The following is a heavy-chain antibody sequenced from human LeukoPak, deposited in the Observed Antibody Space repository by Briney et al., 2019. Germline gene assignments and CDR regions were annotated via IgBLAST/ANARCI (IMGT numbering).Heavy chain of an antibody. V-gene: IGHV3-7*01. CDR3: ATTLNIATPGHL. Sequence: GGYLRLSCAASGFTFRSYWMTWVRQYPGKGLEWVANIKQDGSETYYADSVKGRFTISRDNAKRSLYLQMSSLRVEDTGIYYCATTLNIATPGHLWGQGALVTVSS. CDR2: IKQDGSET. D-gene: IGHD6-13*01. CDR1: GFTFRSYW. J-gene: IGHJ4*02.